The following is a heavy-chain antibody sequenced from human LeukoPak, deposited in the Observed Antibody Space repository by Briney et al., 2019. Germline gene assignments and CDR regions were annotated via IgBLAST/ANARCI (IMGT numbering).Heavy chain of an antibody. V-gene: IGHV3-30-3*01. D-gene: IGHD3-3*01. CDR2: ISYDGSNK. Sequence: GGSLRLSCAASGLTFSSYAMHWVRQAPGKGLEWVAVISYDGSNKYYADSVKGRFTISRDNSKNTLYLQMNSLRAEDTAVYYCARDPREWLLSLYYYGMDVWGQGTTVTVSS. J-gene: IGHJ6*02. CDR3: ARDPREWLLSLYYYGMDV. CDR1: GLTFSSYA.